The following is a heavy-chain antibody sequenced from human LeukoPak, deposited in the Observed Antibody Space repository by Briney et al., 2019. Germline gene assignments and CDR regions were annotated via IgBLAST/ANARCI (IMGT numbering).Heavy chain of an antibody. J-gene: IGHJ3*02. V-gene: IGHV4-39*01. CDR1: GGSISSSSYY. D-gene: IGHD3-10*01. Sequence: PSETLSPTCTVSGGSISSSSYYWGWIRQPPGKGLEWIGSIYYSGSTYYNPSLKSRVTISVDTSKNQFSLKLSSVTAADTAVYYCARLGPLWLGAFDIWGQGTMVTVSS. CDR3: ARLGPLWLGAFDI. CDR2: IYYSGST.